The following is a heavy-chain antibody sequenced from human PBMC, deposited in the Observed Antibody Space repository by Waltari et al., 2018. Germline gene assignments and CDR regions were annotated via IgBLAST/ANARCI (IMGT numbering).Heavy chain of an antibody. Sequence: EVQVLESGGGLIQPGGSLRLSCTASGFTFSSVAMPWVRQAPGEGLGWVSAISGSGDSTYYADSVRGRFTISGDSSRNTVWLQMSSLRVEDTAVYFCAKVLNNWPDVFDVWGQGTMVTVSS. V-gene: IGHV3-23*01. CDR2: ISGSGDST. J-gene: IGHJ3*01. CDR1: GFTFSSVA. CDR3: AKVLNNWPDVFDV.